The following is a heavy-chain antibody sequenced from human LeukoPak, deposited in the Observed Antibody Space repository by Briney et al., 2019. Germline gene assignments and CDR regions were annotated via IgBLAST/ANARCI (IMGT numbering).Heavy chain of an antibody. Sequence: SETLSLTCSVSGGSVSSGISYWSWIRQPPGKGLEWIGYIYYSGSTNYNPSLKSRVTISVDTSKNQFSLKLSSVTAADTAVYYCARARGYSDYGGSMDVWGQGTTVTVS. CDR1: GGSVSSGISY. D-gene: IGHD5-12*01. J-gene: IGHJ6*02. CDR3: ARARGYSDYGGSMDV. V-gene: IGHV4-61*01. CDR2: IYYSGST.